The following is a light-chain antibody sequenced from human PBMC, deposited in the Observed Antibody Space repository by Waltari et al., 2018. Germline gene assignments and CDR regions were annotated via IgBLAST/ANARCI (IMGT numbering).Light chain of an antibody. CDR1: SSDVGGYNY. CDR3: SSYTSSSTPYV. V-gene: IGLV2-14*01. J-gene: IGLJ1*01. CDR2: EVR. Sequence: QSALTQPASVSGSPGQSITISCTGTSSDVGGYNYVSWYQQHPGKAPKLMIYEVRNRPSGVSNRFSGSKSGSTASLTISVLQAEDEADYYCSSYTSSSTPYVFGTGTKVTVL.